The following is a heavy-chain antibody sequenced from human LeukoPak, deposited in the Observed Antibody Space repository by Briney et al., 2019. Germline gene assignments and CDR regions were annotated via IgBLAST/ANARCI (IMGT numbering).Heavy chain of an antibody. J-gene: IGHJ4*01. CDR2: IKSKTDGATT. D-gene: IGHD1-26*01. CDR3: TASGGSSRFDY. Sequence: GGSLRLSCAASGFTCTNAWMTWVRQAPGKGLEWVGRIKSKTDGATTDYAAPVKGRFTISRDDSKSTLYLQMNSLKTEDTAVYYCTASGGSSRFDYWGHGTLVTVSS. V-gene: IGHV3-15*01. CDR1: GFTCTNAW.